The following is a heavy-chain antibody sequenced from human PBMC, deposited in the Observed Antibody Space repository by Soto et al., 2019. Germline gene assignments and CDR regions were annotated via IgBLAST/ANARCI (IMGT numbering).Heavy chain of an antibody. CDR3: ATSSPPKDIVVVVAAIYYFDY. V-gene: IGHV1-69*10. Sequence: ASVKVSCKASGGTFSSYAISWVRQAPGQGLEWMGGIIPILGIANYAQKFQGRVTITADKSTSTAYMELSSLRSEDTAVDYCATSSPPKDIVVVVAAIYYFDYWGQGTLVTVSS. D-gene: IGHD2-15*01. CDR1: GGTFSSYA. J-gene: IGHJ4*02. CDR2: IIPILGIA.